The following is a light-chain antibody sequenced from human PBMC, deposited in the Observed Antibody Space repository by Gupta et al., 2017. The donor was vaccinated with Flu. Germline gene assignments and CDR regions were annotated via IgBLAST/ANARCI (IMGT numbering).Light chain of an antibody. CDR3: TSRDSGNYGV. CDR2: GKN. CDR1: ILKIYY. V-gene: IGLV3-19*01. Sequence: SSELTQDPAVSVALGQTVRITCQGDILKIYYASWYQQKPGQAPLLVMYGKNNRPSGIPDRFAGSGSGETASFTIAGAQAEDGAYYYCTSRDSGNYGVFGGGTKLTVL. J-gene: IGLJ3*02.